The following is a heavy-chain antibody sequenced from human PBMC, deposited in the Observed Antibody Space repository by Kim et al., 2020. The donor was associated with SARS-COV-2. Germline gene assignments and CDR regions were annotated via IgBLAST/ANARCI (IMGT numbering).Heavy chain of an antibody. J-gene: IGHJ6*02. CDR2: IGTAGDT. V-gene: IGHV3-13*01. CDR1: GFTFSSYD. CDR3: ARAYYGSGSWGYYYYYGMDV. Sequence: SLCSACAASGFTFSSYDMHWVRQATGKGLEWVSAIGTAGDTYYPGSVKGRFTISRENAKNSLYLQMNSLRAGDTAVYYCARAYYGSGSWGYYYYYGMDVWGQGTKVTV. D-gene: IGHD3-10*01.